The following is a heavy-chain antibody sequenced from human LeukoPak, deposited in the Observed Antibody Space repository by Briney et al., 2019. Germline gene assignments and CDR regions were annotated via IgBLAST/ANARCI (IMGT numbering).Heavy chain of an antibody. V-gene: IGHV3-23*01. CDR1: GFSFSTYA. Sequence: PGGSLRLSCAASGFSFSTYAMSWVRQAPGKGLEWVSDIRGSGGSTYYADFVKGRFTISRDNSKNTLYLQMNSLRAEDTAVYYCATHYYGSGSSLDYWGQGTLVTVSS. D-gene: IGHD3-10*01. CDR2: IRGSGGST. J-gene: IGHJ4*02. CDR3: ATHYYGSGSSLDY.